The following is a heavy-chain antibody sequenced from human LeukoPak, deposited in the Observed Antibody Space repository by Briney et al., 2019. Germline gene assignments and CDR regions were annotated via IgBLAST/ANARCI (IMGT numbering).Heavy chain of an antibody. CDR1: GYTFTSYG. D-gene: IGHD5-18*01. V-gene: IGHV1-18*01. CDR2: ISAYNGNT. J-gene: IGHJ5*02. Sequence: ASVKVSCKASGYTFTSYGISWVRQAPGQGLEWMGWISAYNGNTNYAQKLQGRVTMTTDTSTGTAYMELRSLRSDDTAVYYCARQSRMVNRNWFDPWGQGTLVTVSS. CDR3: ARQSRMVNRNWFDP.